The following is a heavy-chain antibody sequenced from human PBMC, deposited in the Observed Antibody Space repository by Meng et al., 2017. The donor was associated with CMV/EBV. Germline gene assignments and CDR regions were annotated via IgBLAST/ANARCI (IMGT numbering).Heavy chain of an antibody. D-gene: IGHD2-15*01. CDR2: IKQGGSEK. V-gene: IGHV3-7*01. CDR1: GFTFSSYW. J-gene: IGHJ6*02. Sequence: GGSLRPSCAASGFTFSSYWMSWVRQAPGKGLEWVANIKQGGSEKYHVDSVKGRFTISRDNAKNSLYLQMNSLRAEDTAVYYCARDSGRGYFCGGSCYNPDWGQGTTVTVSS. CDR3: ARDSGRGYFCGGSCYNPD.